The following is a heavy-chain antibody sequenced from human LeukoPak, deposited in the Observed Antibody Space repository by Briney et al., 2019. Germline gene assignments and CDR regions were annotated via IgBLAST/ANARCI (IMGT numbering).Heavy chain of an antibody. Sequence: PSETLSLTCAVYGGSFSGYYWSWIRQPPGKGLEWIGEINHSGSTNYNPSLKSRVTISVDTSKNQFSLKLSSVTAADTAVYYCARHVRDGYTEKDAFDIWGQGTVVTVSS. CDR1: GGSFSGYY. J-gene: IGHJ3*02. V-gene: IGHV4-34*01. CDR3: ARHVRDGYTEKDAFDI. D-gene: IGHD5-24*01. CDR2: INHSGST.